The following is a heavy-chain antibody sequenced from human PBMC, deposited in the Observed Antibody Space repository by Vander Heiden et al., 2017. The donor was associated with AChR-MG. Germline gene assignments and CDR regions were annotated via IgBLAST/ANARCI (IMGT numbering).Heavy chain of an antibody. CDR1: GGSISSGSYY. V-gene: IGHV4-61*02. CDR2: IYTSGST. CDR3: ARANHCSGGSCSSNY. Sequence: QVQLQESGPRLVKPSQTLSLTCTVPGGSISSGSYYWSWIRQPAGKGLEWIGRIYTSGSTNYNPSLKSRVTISLDTSKNQFSLRLSSVTAADTAVYYCARANHCSGGSCSSNYWGQGTLVTVSS. J-gene: IGHJ4*02. D-gene: IGHD2-15*01.